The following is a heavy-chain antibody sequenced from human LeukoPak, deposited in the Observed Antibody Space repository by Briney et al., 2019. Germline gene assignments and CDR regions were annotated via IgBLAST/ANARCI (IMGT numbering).Heavy chain of an antibody. CDR2: IYSGGTI. D-gene: IGHD3-22*01. CDR1: GLSIRTYY. Sequence: AGGSLRLSCAASGLSIRTYYMSWVRQVPGKGLEWVSVIYSGGTIRYADSVKGRFTFSRDNFKDTLNLQMNSLRADDTAVYYCVRAVHHNFYSDSSGYYGDAFDVWGQGTVVTVSS. CDR3: VRAVHHNFYSDSSGYYGDAFDV. J-gene: IGHJ3*01. V-gene: IGHV3-53*01.